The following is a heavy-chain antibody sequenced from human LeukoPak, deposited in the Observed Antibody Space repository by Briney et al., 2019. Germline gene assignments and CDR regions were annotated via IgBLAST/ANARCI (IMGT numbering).Heavy chain of an antibody. V-gene: IGHV3-7*01. J-gene: IGHJ6*03. Sequence: GGSLRLSCAASRFTFTNYWMSWVRQAPGKGLEWVANIKPDGSEKYYVDSVKGRFTISRDNAKYSLFLQMNSLRADDTAVYYCARAASILQFGYDFYYMDVWGKGTTVTVSS. CDR1: RFTFTNYW. CDR3: ARAASILQFGYDFYYMDV. D-gene: IGHD5-24*01. CDR2: IKPDGSEK.